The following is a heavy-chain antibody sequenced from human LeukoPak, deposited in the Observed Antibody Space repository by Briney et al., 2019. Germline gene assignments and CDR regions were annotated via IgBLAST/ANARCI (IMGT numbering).Heavy chain of an antibody. CDR1: GFTFNTYW. V-gene: IGHV3-74*01. CDR2: INSDGRST. J-gene: IGHJ4*02. CDR3: ARDQGGATRIDY. Sequence: PGGSLRLSCAASGFTFNTYWMHWVRQAPGKGLVWVSRINSDGRSTSYADSVKGRFTISRGNAKKTLYLQMNSLRAEETAVYYCARDQGGATRIDYWGQGTLVTVSS. D-gene: IGHD1-26*01.